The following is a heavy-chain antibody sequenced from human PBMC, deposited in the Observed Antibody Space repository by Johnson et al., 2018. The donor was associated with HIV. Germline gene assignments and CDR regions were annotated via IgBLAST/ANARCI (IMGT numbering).Heavy chain of an antibody. V-gene: IGHV3-30*02. Sequence: QVQLAESGGGVVQPGRSLRLSCAASGFRFRSYGIHWVRQAPGKGLEWVAFTQYDGSNKYYVDSVKGRFTISRDNAKKAVYLQMNNRRAEDTALYFCAKETRDSRSAFDIWGQGTMVTVSS. J-gene: IGHJ3*02. D-gene: IGHD3-22*01. CDR2: TQYDGSNK. CDR1: GFRFRSYG. CDR3: AKETRDSRSAFDI.